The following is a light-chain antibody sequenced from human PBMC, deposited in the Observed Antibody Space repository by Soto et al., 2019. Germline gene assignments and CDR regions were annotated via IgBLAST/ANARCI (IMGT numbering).Light chain of an antibody. CDR2: AAS. V-gene: IGKV1-39*01. Sequence: DIQMTQSPSSLSASVEDRVIITCRASQSISNHLNWYQQKPGKAPKLLIFAASSLQSGVPSRFSGSRSGPDFTLTISSLQPEDFATYYCQQSYSSPPTFGQGNKVEI. CDR1: QSISNH. CDR3: QQSYSSPPT. J-gene: IGKJ1*01.